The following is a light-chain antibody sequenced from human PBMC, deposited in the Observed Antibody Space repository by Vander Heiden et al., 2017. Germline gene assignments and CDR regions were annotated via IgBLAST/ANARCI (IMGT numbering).Light chain of an antibody. CDR1: QSVSSY. Sequence: EIELTQSPATLSLSPGERATLSCRASQSVSSYLAWYQQKPGQAPRLLIYDASNRATGIPARFSGSGSGTDFTLTISSLEPEDFAVYYCQQRSNWPSFGGGTKVEIK. CDR3: QQRSNWPS. J-gene: IGKJ4*01. CDR2: DAS. V-gene: IGKV3-11*01.